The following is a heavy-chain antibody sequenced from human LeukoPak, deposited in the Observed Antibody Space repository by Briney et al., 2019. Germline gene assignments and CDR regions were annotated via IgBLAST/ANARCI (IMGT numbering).Heavy chain of an antibody. J-gene: IGHJ5*02. Sequence: GASVKVSCKASGGTFSSYTISWVRQAPGQGLEWMGWISAYNGNTNYAQKLQGRVTMTTDTSTSTAYMELRSLRSDDTAVYYCARGLPAARPGGVFDPWGQGTLVTVSS. CDR2: ISAYNGNT. D-gene: IGHD6-6*01. CDR3: ARGLPAARPGGVFDP. CDR1: GGTFSSYT. V-gene: IGHV1-18*01.